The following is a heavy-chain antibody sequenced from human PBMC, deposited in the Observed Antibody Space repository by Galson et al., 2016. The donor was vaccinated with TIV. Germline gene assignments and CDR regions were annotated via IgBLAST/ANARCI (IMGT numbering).Heavy chain of an antibody. D-gene: IGHD6-25*01. CDR1: GYIFNNFG. Sequence: SVKVSCKASGYIFNNFGVSWVRQAPGQGLEWMAWISVYNGNTNYAQSLQGRVTLTTDTSTCTAYMELRSLRSDDTAVYYCARDTPSLLAAATMDYWGQGTLVTVTS. V-gene: IGHV1-18*01. CDR3: ARDTPSLLAAATMDY. J-gene: IGHJ4*02. CDR2: ISVYNGNT.